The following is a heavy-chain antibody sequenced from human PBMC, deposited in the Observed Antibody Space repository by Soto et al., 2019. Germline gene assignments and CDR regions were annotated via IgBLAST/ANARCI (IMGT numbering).Heavy chain of an antibody. V-gene: IGHV3-23*04. J-gene: IGHJ4*02. CDR1: GFTFSSYA. CDR2: ISGSGGST. Sequence: EVHLVESGGGLVQPGGSLRLSCAASGFTFSSYAMSWVRQAPGKGLEWVSAISGSGGSTYYADSVKGRFTISRDNSKNKLYVQMKSLRAEATAVYYWAKDWRRGSGWYGGYFYYWGQGTLVTVSS. D-gene: IGHD6-19*01. CDR3: AKDWRRGSGWYGGYFYY.